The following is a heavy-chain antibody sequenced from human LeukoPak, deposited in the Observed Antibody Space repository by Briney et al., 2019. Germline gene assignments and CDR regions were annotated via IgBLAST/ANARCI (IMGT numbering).Heavy chain of an antibody. V-gene: IGHV4-4*07. CDR3: ARDPSIAAAFRAPAGWYFDL. CDR1: GGSISSYY. CDR2: IYTSGST. J-gene: IGHJ2*01. D-gene: IGHD6-13*01. Sequence: PSETLSLTCTVSGGSISSYYWSWIRQPAGKGLEWIGRIYTSGSTNYNPSLKSRVTMSVDTSKNQFSLKLSSVTAADTAVYYCARDPSIAAAFRAPAGWYFDLWGRGTLVTVSS.